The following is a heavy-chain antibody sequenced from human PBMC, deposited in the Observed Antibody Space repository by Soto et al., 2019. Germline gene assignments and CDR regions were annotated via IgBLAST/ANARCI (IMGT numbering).Heavy chain of an antibody. Sequence: PGESLKISCKGSGYSFTSYWIGWVRQMPGKGLEWMGIIYPGDSDTRYSPSFQGQVTISADKSISTAYLQWSSLKASDTAMYYCARQDTNYDYYYGMDVSAQGTTVTVSS. V-gene: IGHV5-51*01. CDR1: GYSFTSYW. CDR2: IYPGDSDT. J-gene: IGHJ6*02. CDR3: ARQDTNYDYYYGMDV. D-gene: IGHD1-7*01.